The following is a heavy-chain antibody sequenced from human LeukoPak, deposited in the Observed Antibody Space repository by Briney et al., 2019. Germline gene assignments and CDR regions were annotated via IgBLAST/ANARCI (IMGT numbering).Heavy chain of an antibody. CDR3: ASSPPTGITVSYFDY. Sequence: PGGSLRLSCAASGSTFSSYAMTWVRQAPGKGLEWVSALSDSGASKYYADSVKGRFTISRDNSKNTLYLQMNSLRADDTAVYYCASSPPTGITVSYFDYWGQGTLVTVSS. CDR2: LSDSGASK. J-gene: IGHJ4*02. D-gene: IGHD4-17*01. V-gene: IGHV3-23*01. CDR1: GSTFSSYA.